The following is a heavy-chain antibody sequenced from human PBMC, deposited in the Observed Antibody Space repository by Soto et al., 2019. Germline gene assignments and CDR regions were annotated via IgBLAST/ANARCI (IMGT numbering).Heavy chain of an antibody. CDR2: ITAGNGNT. Sequence: QVQLVQSGAEVKKPGASVKVSCKASGYTFTSYAMHWVRQAPGQRLEWMGWITAGNGNTKYSQKFQGRVTITRHTSASTAYMELSSLRSEDTAVYYCARDFFTDNWFDPWGQGTLVTVSS. V-gene: IGHV1-3*01. CDR3: ARDFFTDNWFDP. CDR1: GYTFTSYA. D-gene: IGHD3-3*01. J-gene: IGHJ5*02.